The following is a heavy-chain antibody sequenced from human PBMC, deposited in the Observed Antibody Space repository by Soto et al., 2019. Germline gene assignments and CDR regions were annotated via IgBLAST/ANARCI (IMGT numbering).Heavy chain of an antibody. V-gene: IGHV3-30*18. CDR3: ANVLRLDY. CDR2: ISYDGSNK. Sequence: GGSLRLSCAASGFTFSSYGMHWVRQAPGKGLEWVAVISYDGSNKYYADSVKGRFTISRDDSKNTLYLQMNSLRAEDTAVYYCANVLRLDYWGQGTLVTVSS. D-gene: IGHD2-8*01. J-gene: IGHJ4*02. CDR1: GFTFSSYG.